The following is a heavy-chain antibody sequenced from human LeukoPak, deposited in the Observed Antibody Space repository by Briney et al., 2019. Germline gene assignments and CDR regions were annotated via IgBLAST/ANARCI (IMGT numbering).Heavy chain of an antibody. CDR1: GGSFSGYY. D-gene: IGHD2-15*01. CDR2: INHSGST. J-gene: IGHJ4*02. CDR3: ARGLRVCSGGSCYSVRGVY. Sequence: KSSETLSLTCAVYGGSFSGYYWSWIRQPPGKGLEWIGEINHSGSTNYNPSLKSRVTISVDTSKNQFSLKLSSVTAADTAVYYCARGLRVCSGGSCYSVRGVYWGQGTLVTVSS. V-gene: IGHV4-34*01.